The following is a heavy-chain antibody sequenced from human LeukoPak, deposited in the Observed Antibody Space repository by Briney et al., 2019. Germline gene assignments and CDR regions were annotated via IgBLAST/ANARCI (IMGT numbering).Heavy chain of an antibody. CDR2: IIPIFGTA. Sequence: SVKVSCKASGGTFSSYAISWVRQAPGQGLEWMGGIIPIFGTANYAQKFQGRVTITADESTSTAYMELSSLRSEDTAVYYCARGTAGDGYNYYYYGMDVWGQGTTVTVSS. V-gene: IGHV1-69*13. CDR3: ARGTAGDGYNYYYYGMDV. CDR1: GGTFSSYA. J-gene: IGHJ6*02. D-gene: IGHD5-24*01.